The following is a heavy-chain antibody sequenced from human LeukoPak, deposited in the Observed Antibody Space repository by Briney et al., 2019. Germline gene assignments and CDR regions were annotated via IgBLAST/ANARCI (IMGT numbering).Heavy chain of an antibody. J-gene: IGHJ6*02. CDR2: IIPIFGTV. D-gene: IGHD3-22*01. V-gene: IGHV1-69*13. CDR3: ARKYYYDSSGSHYGMDV. Sequence: SVKVSCKASGGTFSSYAISWVRQAPGQGLEWMGGIIPIFGTVNYAQKFQGRVTITADESTSTAYMELSSLRSEDTAVYYCARKYYYDSSGSHYGMDVWGQGTTVTVSS. CDR1: GGTFSSYA.